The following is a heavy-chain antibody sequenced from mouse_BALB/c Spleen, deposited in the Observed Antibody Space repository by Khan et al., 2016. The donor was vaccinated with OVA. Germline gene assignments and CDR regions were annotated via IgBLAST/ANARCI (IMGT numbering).Heavy chain of an antibody. CDR1: GYTFTDYS. Sequence: QIQLVQSGPELKKPGETVKISCKASGYTFTDYSMHWVKQAPGKGLKWMGWINTETGEPTYADDFKGRFAFSLETSASTAYLQINNLKNEDAATDFDTGRKHWYFDFWGQGTTVTVSS. CDR3: TGRKHWYFDF. V-gene: IGHV9-2-1*01. J-gene: IGHJ1*01. CDR2: INTETGEP.